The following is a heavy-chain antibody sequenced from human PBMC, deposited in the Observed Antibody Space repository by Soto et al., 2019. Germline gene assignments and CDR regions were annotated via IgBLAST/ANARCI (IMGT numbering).Heavy chain of an antibody. CDR1: GYTFTSYG. CDR2: ISAYNGNT. J-gene: IGHJ5*02. D-gene: IGHD1-1*01. Sequence: ASVKVSCKAFGYTFTSYGISWVRQAPGQGLEWMGWISAYNGNTNYAQKLQGRVTMTTDTSTSTAYMELRSLRSDDTAVYYCARDNEAYEAGNWFDPWGQGTLVTVPQ. CDR3: ARDNEAYEAGNWFDP. V-gene: IGHV1-18*01.